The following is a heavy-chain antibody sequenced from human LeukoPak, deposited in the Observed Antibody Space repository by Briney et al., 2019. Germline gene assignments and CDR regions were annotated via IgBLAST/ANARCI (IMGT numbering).Heavy chain of an antibody. V-gene: IGHV3-23*01. CDR2: VSGRGGST. CDR1: GFTFSSCA. J-gene: IGHJ4*02. CDR3: ANEVRPNDY. D-gene: IGHD1-1*01. Sequence: GGSLRLSCAASGFTFSSCAMSWVRQVPGKGLEWVSTVSGRGGSTFYADSVKGRFTISRDNPKNTLSLQMNSLRAEDTAVYYCANEVRPNDYWGQGTLVTVSS.